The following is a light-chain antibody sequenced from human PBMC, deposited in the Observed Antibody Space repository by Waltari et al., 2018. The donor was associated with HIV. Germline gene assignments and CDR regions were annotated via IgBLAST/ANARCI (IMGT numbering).Light chain of an antibody. Sequence: DIQMTQSPSSLSASVGDRVVVTCRTSQSVATYLNWYQQKPGKAPILLIYAASTLQTGVSSRFSGTGSGSEFTLTINNLQPDDFATYYCHQSHTTPWTFGQGTTV. V-gene: IGKV1-39*01. CDR3: HQSHTTPWT. CDR2: AAS. J-gene: IGKJ1*01. CDR1: QSVATY.